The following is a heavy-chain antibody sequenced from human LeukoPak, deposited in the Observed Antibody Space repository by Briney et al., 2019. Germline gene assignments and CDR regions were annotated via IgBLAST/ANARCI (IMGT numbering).Heavy chain of an antibody. CDR3: AREGAYSGSYYSWFDP. V-gene: IGHV4-59*01. CDR2: IYYSGST. Sequence: SETLSLTCTVSGGSISSYYWSWIRQPPGKGLEWIGYIYYSGSTNYNPSLTSRVTISVDTSKNQFSLKLSSVTAADTAVYYCAREGAYSGSYYSWFDPWGQGTLVTVSS. D-gene: IGHD1-26*01. CDR1: GGSISSYY. J-gene: IGHJ5*02.